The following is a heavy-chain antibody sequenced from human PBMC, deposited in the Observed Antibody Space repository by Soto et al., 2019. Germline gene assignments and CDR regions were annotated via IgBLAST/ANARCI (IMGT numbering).Heavy chain of an antibody. CDR2: ITWDGINI. J-gene: IGHJ4*02. CDR3: AKDGIAWH. CDR1: GFTFGDYT. D-gene: IGHD2-15*01. V-gene: IGHV3-43*01. Sequence: EAQLAETGGGVVQPGGSLRLSCTASGFTFGDYTMHWVRQAPGKGLEWVSLITWDGINIEYADSVRGRFTISRDNSKNSLYLQMNGLRHEDTAFYYCAKDGIAWHWGQGTLVTVSS.